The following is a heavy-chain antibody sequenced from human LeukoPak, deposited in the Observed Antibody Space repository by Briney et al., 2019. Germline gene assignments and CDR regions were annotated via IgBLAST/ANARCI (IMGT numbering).Heavy chain of an antibody. CDR2: IIPIFGTA. J-gene: IGHJ6*03. Sequence: AVKISCKACGGTFSSYAISWVRPAAGQGLEWVGGIIPIFGTANYAKKFQGRVTITTDESKSTAYMELSSLRSEDTAVYYCASGSPIVVVPADYYYYMDVWGKGTTVTVSS. V-gene: IGHV1-69*05. CDR3: ASGSPIVVVPADYYYYMDV. CDR1: GGTFSSYA. D-gene: IGHD2-2*01.